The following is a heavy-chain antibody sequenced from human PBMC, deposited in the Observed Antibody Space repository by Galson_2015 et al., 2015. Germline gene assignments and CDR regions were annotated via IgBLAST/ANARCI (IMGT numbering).Heavy chain of an antibody. Sequence: SLRLSCAASGFTFSDYYMSWIRQAPGKGLEWVSYISSSSSYTNYADSVKGRFTISRDNAKNSLYLQMNSLRAKDTAVYYCARVYYDSSGYTVDYWGQGTLVTVSS. D-gene: IGHD3-22*01. V-gene: IGHV3-11*06. CDR3: ARVYYDSSGYTVDY. CDR1: GFTFSDYY. CDR2: ISSSSSYT. J-gene: IGHJ4*02.